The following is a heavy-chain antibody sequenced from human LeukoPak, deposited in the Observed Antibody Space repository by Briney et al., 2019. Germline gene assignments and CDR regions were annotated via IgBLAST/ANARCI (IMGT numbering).Heavy chain of an antibody. CDR1: GFTFRNYV. V-gene: IGHV3-23*01. D-gene: IGHD1-26*01. CDR2: ITGDGGGT. Sequence: GGSLRLSCAASGFTFRNYVMSWVRQVPGKGLEWVSAITGDGGGTNHADSVKGRFTISRDNSRDTLYLQMNSLRAEDTAVYYCAKETSSGNFVTIDCWGQGTLVTVSS. CDR3: AKETSSGNFVTIDC. J-gene: IGHJ4*02.